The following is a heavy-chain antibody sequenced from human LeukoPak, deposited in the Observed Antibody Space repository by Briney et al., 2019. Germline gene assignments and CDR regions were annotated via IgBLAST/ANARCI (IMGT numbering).Heavy chain of an antibody. V-gene: IGHV4-39*07. CDR3: ARYITAGQYYFDS. D-gene: IGHD1-14*01. Sequence: SESLSLTCTVSGGSISTSSYYWGWIRQPPGKGLEWIGGIYYTGSSYYNPSLKSRLTILIEKSKNQFSLRLSSTTAADTAVYYCARYITAGQYYFDSWGQGTLVTVSS. CDR1: GGSISTSSYY. CDR2: IYYTGSS. J-gene: IGHJ4*02.